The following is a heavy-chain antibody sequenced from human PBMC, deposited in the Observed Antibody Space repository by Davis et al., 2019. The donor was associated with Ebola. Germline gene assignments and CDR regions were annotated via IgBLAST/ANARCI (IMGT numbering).Heavy chain of an antibody. CDR2: IYHSGST. J-gene: IGHJ5*02. CDR1: GGSISSGGYS. D-gene: IGHD6-13*01. CDR3: ARGKPFGSSFWFDP. V-gene: IGHV4-30-2*01. Sequence: MPSETLSLTCAVSGGSISSGGYSWSWIRQPPGKGLEWIGYIYHSGSTYYNPSLKSRVTISVDRSKNQFSLTLRSVTAAETAVYYCARGKPFGSSFWFDPWGQGTLVTVSS.